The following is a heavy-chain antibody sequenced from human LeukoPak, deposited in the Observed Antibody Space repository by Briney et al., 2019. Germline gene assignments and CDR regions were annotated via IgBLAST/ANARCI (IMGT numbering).Heavy chain of an antibody. V-gene: IGHV1-24*01. CDR3: ARGAIFGVTPRGYGMDV. CDR2: FDPEDGET. CDR1: GYTLTELS. J-gene: IGHJ6*02. D-gene: IGHD3-3*01. Sequence: ASVKVSCKVSGYTLTELSMHWVRQAPGKGLEWMGGFDPEDGETIYAQKFQGRVSMTRDTSIGTLYMELNSLRSEDTAVYYCARGAIFGVTPRGYGMDVWGQGTTVTVSS.